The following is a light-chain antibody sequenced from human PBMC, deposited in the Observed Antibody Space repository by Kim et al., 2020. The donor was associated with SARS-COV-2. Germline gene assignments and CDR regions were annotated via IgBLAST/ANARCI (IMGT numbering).Light chain of an antibody. V-gene: IGKV1-33*01. CDR3: QQYDNLPFT. CDR2: DAS. CDR1: QDISNY. J-gene: IGKJ3*01. Sequence: DIQMTQSPSSLSASLGDRVTITCQASQDISNYLNWYQQKPGKAPKLLINDASNLETGVPSRFSGSGSGTDFIFTISSLQPVDVATYFCQQYDNLPFTFGPGTKVDIK.